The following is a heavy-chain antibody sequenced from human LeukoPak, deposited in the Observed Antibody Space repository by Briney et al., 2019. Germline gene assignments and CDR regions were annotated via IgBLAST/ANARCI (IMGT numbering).Heavy chain of an antibody. CDR3: ASGYDFWSGGQYGMDV. CDR1: GFTFSSHW. CDR2: INSDGSST. D-gene: IGHD3-3*01. V-gene: IGHV3-74*01. J-gene: IGHJ6*02. Sequence: PGGSLRLSCAASGFTFSSHWMHWVRQAPGKGLVWVSRINSDGSSTSYADSVKGRFTISRDNAKNTLYLQMNSLRAEDTAVYYCASGYDFWSGGQYGMDVWGQGTTVTVSS.